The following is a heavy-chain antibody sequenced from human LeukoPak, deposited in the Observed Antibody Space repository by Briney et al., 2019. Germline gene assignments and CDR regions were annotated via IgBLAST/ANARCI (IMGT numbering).Heavy chain of an antibody. CDR1: GGTFSSYA. J-gene: IGHJ4*02. D-gene: IGHD4-17*01. Sequence: ASVKVSCKASGGTFSSYAISWVRQAPGQGLEWMGGIIPIFGTANYAQKFQGRVTITSDESTSTAYVELSSLRSEDTAVYYCARGRLYGDYSYWGQGTLVTVSS. CDR2: IIPIFGTA. V-gene: IGHV1-69*13. CDR3: ARGRLYGDYSY.